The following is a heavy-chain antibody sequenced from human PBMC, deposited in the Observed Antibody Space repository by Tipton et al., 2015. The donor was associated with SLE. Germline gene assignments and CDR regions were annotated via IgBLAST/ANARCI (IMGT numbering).Heavy chain of an antibody. CDR3: ARGATSVSPRAFDI. J-gene: IGHJ3*02. Sequence: TLSLTCTVSGGSVSSHYWSWIRQPPGKGLGWIGYIYYSGSTNYNPSLKSRVTISVDTSKNQFSLKLSSVTAADTAVYYCARGATSVSPRAFDIWGQGKMVTVSS. CDR1: GGSVSSHY. V-gene: IGHV4-59*02. D-gene: IGHD1-26*01. CDR2: IYYSGST.